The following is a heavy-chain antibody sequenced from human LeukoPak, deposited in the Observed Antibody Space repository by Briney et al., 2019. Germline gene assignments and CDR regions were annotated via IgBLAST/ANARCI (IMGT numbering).Heavy chain of an antibody. CDR1: GGSISSSSYY. D-gene: IGHD6-13*01. J-gene: IGHJ4*02. Sequence: SETLSLTCTVSGGSISSSSYYWGWIRQPPGKGLEWIGSIYYSGSTNYNPSLKSRVTISVDTSKNQFSLKLSSVTAADTAVYYCARYRQQLIDYWGQGTLVTVSS. CDR2: IYYSGST. CDR3: ARYRQQLIDY. V-gene: IGHV4-39*07.